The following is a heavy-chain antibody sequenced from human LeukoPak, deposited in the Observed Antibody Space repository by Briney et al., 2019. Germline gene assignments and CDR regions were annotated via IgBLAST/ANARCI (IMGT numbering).Heavy chain of an antibody. CDR2: TWHTGSA. J-gene: IGHJ4*02. CDR1: GPSITTDFY. CDR3: SRRKYAYDRNGFYTENFFDT. V-gene: IGHV4-38-2*01. Sequence: PSETLSLTCSVSGPSITTDFYWAWIRQPPGKGLEWIADTWHTGSAYFNPSLKSRVTMSVDTSKNQLSLRLTSVTAAVTAVYFGSRRKYAYDRNGFYTENFFDTWGLGTLVTVSS. D-gene: IGHD3-22*01.